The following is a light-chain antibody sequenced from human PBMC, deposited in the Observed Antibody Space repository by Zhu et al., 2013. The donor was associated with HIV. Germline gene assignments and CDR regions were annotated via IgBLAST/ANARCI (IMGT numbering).Light chain of an antibody. Sequence: QSALTQPASVSGSPGQSITISCTGTSSDVGGYGYVSWYRQYPDNSPKLIIYAVGNRPSGVSDRFSGSKSGTSASLAITGLQAEDEADYYCHSYDLSLSGFYVFGTGTKVTVL. CDR3: HSYDLSLSGFYV. CDR2: AVG. CDR1: SSDVGGYGY. J-gene: IGLJ1*01. V-gene: IGLV2-14*01.